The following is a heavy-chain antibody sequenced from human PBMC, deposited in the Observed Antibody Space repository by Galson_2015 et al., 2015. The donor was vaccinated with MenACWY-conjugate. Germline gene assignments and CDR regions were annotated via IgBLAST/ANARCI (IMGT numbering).Heavy chain of an antibody. V-gene: IGHV3-74*01. D-gene: IGHD1-20*01. Sequence: SLRLSCAASGFTFSSYWMHWVRQAPGKGLVWVSCINSDGSSTSYAASVKGRFTISRDNAKNTLYLQMNSLRAEDTAVYYCARDWVTGKDYWGQGTLVTVSS. CDR1: GFTFSSYW. CDR3: ARDWVTGKDY. J-gene: IGHJ4*02. CDR2: INSDGSST.